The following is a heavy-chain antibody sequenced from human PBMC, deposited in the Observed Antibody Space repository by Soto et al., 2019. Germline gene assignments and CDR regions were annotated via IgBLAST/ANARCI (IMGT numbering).Heavy chain of an antibody. CDR1: GFTFSSYA. CDR2: ISYDGSNK. V-gene: IGHV3-30-3*01. Sequence: QVQLVESGGGVVQPGRSLRLSCAASGFTFSSYAMHWVRQAPGKGLEWVAVISYDGSNKYYADSVKGRFTISRDNSKNTLYLQMNSLRAEDTAVYYCARVVPDDDVWSGDNWFDPWGQGTLVTVSS. J-gene: IGHJ5*02. CDR3: ARVVPDDDVWSGDNWFDP. D-gene: IGHD3-3*01.